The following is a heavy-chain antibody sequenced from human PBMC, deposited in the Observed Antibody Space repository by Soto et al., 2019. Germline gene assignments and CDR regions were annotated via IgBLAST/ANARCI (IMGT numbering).Heavy chain of an antibody. D-gene: IGHD3-22*01. V-gene: IGHV3-30-3*01. CDR1: GFTFSSYA. CDR3: AREGYYYDSSGYIYY. J-gene: IGHJ4*02. Sequence: VQLVESGGGLVKPGGSLRLSCAASGFTFSSYAMHWVRQAPGKGLEWVAVISYDGSNKYYADSVKGRFTISRDNSKNTLYLQMNSLRAEDTAVYYCAREGYYYDSSGYIYYWGQGTLVTVSS. CDR2: ISYDGSNK.